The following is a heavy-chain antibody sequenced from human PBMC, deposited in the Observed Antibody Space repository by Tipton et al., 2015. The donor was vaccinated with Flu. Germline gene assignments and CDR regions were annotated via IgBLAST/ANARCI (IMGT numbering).Heavy chain of an antibody. CDR1: GYSFPNYW. D-gene: IGHD3-9*01. CDR2: IYPVDSDT. Sequence: QLVQSGAEMKKPGESLKIPCKASGYSFPNYWIGWVRQMPGKGLEWMGIIYPVDSDTRYSPSFEGQVTISADKSTSTAYLQWSSLKASDTAMYYCVRTSDMLTGYPLPGFDYWGQGTLVTISS. CDR3: VRTSDMLTGYPLPGFDY. J-gene: IGHJ4*02. V-gene: IGHV5-51*03.